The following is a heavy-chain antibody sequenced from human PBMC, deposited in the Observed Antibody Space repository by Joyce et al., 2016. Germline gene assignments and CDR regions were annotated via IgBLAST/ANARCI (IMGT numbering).Heavy chain of an antibody. CDR1: GFTFTDYT. J-gene: IGHJ3*02. V-gene: IGHV3-30-3*01. Sequence: QVQLVESGGGVVQPGRSLRLSCAASGFTFTDYTMHWVRQAPGKGLEWVAVISYDGSNDYFADSVKGRFTISRVSSKSTLYLHMNSLRTEDTAVYYCARDLFKNSGGYCAFDIWGQGTMVTVSS. CDR3: ARDLFKNSGGYCAFDI. CDR2: ISYDGSND. D-gene: IGHD2-21*02.